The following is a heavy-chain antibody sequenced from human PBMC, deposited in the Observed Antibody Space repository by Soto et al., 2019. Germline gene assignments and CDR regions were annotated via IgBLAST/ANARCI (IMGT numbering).Heavy chain of an antibody. CDR2: IYYSGST. Sequence: QVQLQESGPGLVKPSETLSLTCTVSGGSISSYYWSWIRQPPGKGLEWVGYIYYSGSTNYNPSLKSRVTISIDTPKNHFSLKLSSVTAADTAVYYCRGAAGTAFDIWGQGTMVTVSS. J-gene: IGHJ3*02. V-gene: IGHV4-59*01. D-gene: IGHD6-13*01. CDR3: RGAAGTAFDI. CDR1: GGSISSYY.